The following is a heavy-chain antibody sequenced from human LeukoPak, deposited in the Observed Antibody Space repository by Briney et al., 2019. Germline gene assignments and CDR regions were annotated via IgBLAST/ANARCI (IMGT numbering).Heavy chain of an antibody. D-gene: IGHD3-3*01. CDR1: GGSISSYY. Sequence: PSETLSLTCTVSGGSISSYYWSWIRQPPGKGLEWIGYIYYSGSTNYNPSLKSRVTISVDTSKNQFSLKLSSVTAADRAVYYCARHLSGYHQYYFDYWGQGTLVTVSS. J-gene: IGHJ4*02. CDR2: IYYSGST. V-gene: IGHV4-59*08. CDR3: ARHLSGYHQYYFDY.